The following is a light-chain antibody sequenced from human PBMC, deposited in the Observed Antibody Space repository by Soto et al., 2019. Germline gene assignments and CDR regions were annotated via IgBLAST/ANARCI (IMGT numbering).Light chain of an antibody. CDR2: EVS. CDR3: SSYTRSSTSYV. Sequence: QSALTQPASVCGSPGQSITISCTGTSSDVGGYNYVSWYQQHPGKAPKLMIYEVSNRPSRVSNRFSGSKSGNTASLTISGLQAEDEADYYCSSYTRSSTSYVFGTGTKLTVL. J-gene: IGLJ1*01. V-gene: IGLV2-14*01. CDR1: SSDVGGYNY.